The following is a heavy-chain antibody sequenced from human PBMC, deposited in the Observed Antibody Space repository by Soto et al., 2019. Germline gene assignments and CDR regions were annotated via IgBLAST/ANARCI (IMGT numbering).Heavy chain of an antibody. V-gene: IGHV3-9*01. D-gene: IGHD2-8*02. CDR2: ISWNSGTI. J-gene: IGHJ6*02. CDR1: GFSFDDYA. CDR3: AKRTGGTANGMGV. Sequence: EVQVVESGGGLVQPGRSLRLSCAASGFSFDDYAMHWVRQAPGKGLEWVSGISWNSGTIGYADSVKGRVTISRDNAKNALYLQMNSLRAEDTALYYCAKRTGGTANGMGVWGQGTTVTVSS.